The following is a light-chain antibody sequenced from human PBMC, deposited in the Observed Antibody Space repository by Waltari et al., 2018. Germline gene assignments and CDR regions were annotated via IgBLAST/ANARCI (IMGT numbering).Light chain of an antibody. CDR2: GAS. Sequence: EIVMTQSQATLSLSPGKRATLSCRASQSVSSSLAWYQHKPGQAPRLLIYGASRRATGVPDRFRGSGSGTEFSLTISSLEPEDVAVYYCQQNSKWPYSFGQGTKLDIK. CDR1: QSVSSS. CDR3: QQNSKWPYS. V-gene: IGKV3D-15*01. J-gene: IGKJ2*03.